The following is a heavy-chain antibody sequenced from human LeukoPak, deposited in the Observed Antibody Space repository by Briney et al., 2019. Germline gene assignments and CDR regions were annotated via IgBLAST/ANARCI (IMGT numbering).Heavy chain of an antibody. CDR1: GGSISSYY. D-gene: IGHD2-2*01. Sequence: SETLSLTCTVSGGSISSYYWSWIRQPPGKGLEWIGYIYYSESTNYNPSLKSRVTISVDTSKNQFSLKLSSVTAADTAVYYCARTTEDCSSTSCYQYWFDPWGQGTLVTVSS. V-gene: IGHV4-59*01. J-gene: IGHJ5*02. CDR2: IYYSEST. CDR3: ARTTEDCSSTSCYQYWFDP.